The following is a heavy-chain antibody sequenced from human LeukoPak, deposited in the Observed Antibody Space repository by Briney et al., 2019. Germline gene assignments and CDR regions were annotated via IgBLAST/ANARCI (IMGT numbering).Heavy chain of an antibody. CDR1: GFTFSSYS. CDR2: ISSSSSYI. J-gene: IGHJ4*02. V-gene: IGHV3-21*01. CDR3: ARGGGGLWFGELPFDY. Sequence: TGGSLRLSCAASGFTFSSYSMNWVRQAPGKGLKWVSSISSSSSYIYYADSVKGRFTISRDNAKNSLYLQMNSLRAEDTAVYYCARGGGGLWFGELPFDYWGQGTLVTVSS. D-gene: IGHD3-10*01.